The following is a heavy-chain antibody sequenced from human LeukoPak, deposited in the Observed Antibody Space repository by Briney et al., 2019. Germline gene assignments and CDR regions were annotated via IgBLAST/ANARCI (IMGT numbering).Heavy chain of an antibody. CDR2: INPNSGGT. Sequence: ASVKVSCKASGYTFIKYYIHWVRQAPGQGLEWMGWINPNSGGTNYAQKFQGRVTMTRDTSISTAYMELSRLRSDDTAVYYCARAPPYCSGGSCYDLLDYWGQGTLVTVSS. CDR3: ARAPPYCSGGSCYDLLDY. J-gene: IGHJ4*02. D-gene: IGHD2-15*01. V-gene: IGHV1-2*02. CDR1: GYTFIKYY.